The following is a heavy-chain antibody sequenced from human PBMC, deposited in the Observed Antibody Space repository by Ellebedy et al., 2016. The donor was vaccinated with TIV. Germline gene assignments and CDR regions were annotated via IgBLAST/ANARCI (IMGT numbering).Heavy chain of an antibody. D-gene: IGHD3-10*01. CDR2: IYYSGST. CDR1: GGSFSGYY. CDR3: AREPVATMVRGVEDYGMDV. J-gene: IGHJ6*02. V-gene: IGHV4-34*01. Sequence: SQTLSLTCAVYGGSFSGYYWSWIRQPPVKGLEWIGYIYYSGSTNYNPSLKSRVTISVDTSKNQFSLKLSSVTAADTAVYYCAREPVATMVRGVEDYGMDVWGQGTTVTVSS.